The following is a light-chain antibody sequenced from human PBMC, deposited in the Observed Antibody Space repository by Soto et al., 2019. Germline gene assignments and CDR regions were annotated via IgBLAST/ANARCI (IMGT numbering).Light chain of an antibody. CDR1: QTISRY. V-gene: IGKV1-39*01. CDR3: QQSFSTLTWT. CDR2: AAS. J-gene: IGKJ1*01. Sequence: DIQMTQSPSSLSASVGDRVTITCRASQTISRYLNWYQQKPGKAPKLLIYAASSLRSGVPSRFSGGVSGPDFTLTISSLQPEDFATYYCQQSFSTLTWTFGQGTKVEIK.